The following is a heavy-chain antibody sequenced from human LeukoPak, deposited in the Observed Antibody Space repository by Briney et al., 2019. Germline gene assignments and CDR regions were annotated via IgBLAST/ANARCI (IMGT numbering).Heavy chain of an antibody. CDR1: GFTFSSVS. V-gene: IGHV3-48*02. CDR3: ARGRSGYYFDY. D-gene: IGHD3-22*01. Sequence: PGGSLRLSCAASGFTFSSVSMNWVRQAPGKGLEWVSYISSTSTSTCYADSAKGRFTISRDNAQNSLYLQMNSLGDDDTAVYYCARGRSGYYFDYWGQGTLVTVSS. CDR2: ISSTSTST. J-gene: IGHJ4*02.